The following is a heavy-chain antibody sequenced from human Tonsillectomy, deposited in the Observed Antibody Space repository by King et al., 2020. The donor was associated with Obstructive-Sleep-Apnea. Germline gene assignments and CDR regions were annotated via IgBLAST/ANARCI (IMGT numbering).Heavy chain of an antibody. V-gene: IGHV3-7*01. D-gene: IGHD2-15*01. Sequence: QLVQSGGGLVQPGGSLRLSCAASGFTFSSYWMSWVRQAPGKGLEWVANIKQDGSEKYYVDSVKGRFTISRDNAKNSLYLQMNSLRAEDTAVYYCARDRRPGCSGGSCYFLDYWGQGTLVTVSS. J-gene: IGHJ4*02. CDR3: ARDRRPGCSGGSCYFLDY. CDR1: GFTFSSYW. CDR2: IKQDGSEK.